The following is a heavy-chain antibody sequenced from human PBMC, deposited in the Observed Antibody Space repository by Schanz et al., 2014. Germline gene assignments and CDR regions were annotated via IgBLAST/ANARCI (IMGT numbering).Heavy chain of an antibody. Sequence: DVQLLESGGGLVQPGESLRLSCAASGFTFTTYAMTWVRQAPGKGLEWVSAISGSGGSTYYADSVKGRFTISRDNSKNTLYLEMNSLRAEDTAVYYCMAMGRNTSDYCDHWGQGTLVTVSS. D-gene: IGHD1-1*01. CDR2: ISGSGGST. J-gene: IGHJ4*02. V-gene: IGHV3-23*01. CDR3: MAMGRNTSDYCDH. CDR1: GFTFTTYA.